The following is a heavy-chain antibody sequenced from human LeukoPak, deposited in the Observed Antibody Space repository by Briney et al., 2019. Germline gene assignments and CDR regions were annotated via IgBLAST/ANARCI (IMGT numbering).Heavy chain of an antibody. CDR2: INPSGGST. Sequence: GASVTVSCTASGYTFTSYYMHWVRQAPGQGLEWMGIINPSGGSTSYAQKFQGRVTMTRDTSTSTVYMELSSLRSEDTAVYYCARGTGGGFWSGYYPLYYYGMDVWGQGTTVTVSS. D-gene: IGHD3-3*01. V-gene: IGHV1-46*01. CDR1: GYTFTSYY. CDR3: ARGTGGGFWSGYYPLYYYGMDV. J-gene: IGHJ6*02.